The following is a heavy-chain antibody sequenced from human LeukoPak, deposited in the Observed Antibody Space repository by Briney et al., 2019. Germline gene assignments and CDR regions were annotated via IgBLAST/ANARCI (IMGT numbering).Heavy chain of an antibody. CDR2: INHSGDA. V-gene: IGHV4-34*01. J-gene: IGHJ4*02. CDR3: ARSEVNRSGYWVILY. D-gene: IGHD3-22*01. Sequence: PSETLSLTCDVDGGSLSGFHRSWIRQSPRNRLEWIGEINHSGDANYNPSLMTRVDISVDMSKNQFSLKMNSVTAADTAVYYCARSEVNRSGYWVILYWGQGTLVTVSS. CDR1: GGSLSGFH.